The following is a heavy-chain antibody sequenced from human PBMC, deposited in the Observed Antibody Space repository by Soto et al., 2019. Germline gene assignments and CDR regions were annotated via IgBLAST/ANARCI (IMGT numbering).Heavy chain of an antibody. J-gene: IGHJ5*02. Sequence: QVQLQESGPGLVKPSQTLSLTCTVSGASISSVDTYWSWIGQPPGKGLEGIGYIYYSGSTYYTPSLKSRVTISVDTSKNQFSLKLSSVTAADTAVYYCARVDYGESNWFDPWGQGTLVTVSS. V-gene: IGHV4-30-4*01. CDR2: IYYSGST. CDR3: ARVDYGESNWFDP. D-gene: IGHD4-17*01. CDR1: GASISSVDTY.